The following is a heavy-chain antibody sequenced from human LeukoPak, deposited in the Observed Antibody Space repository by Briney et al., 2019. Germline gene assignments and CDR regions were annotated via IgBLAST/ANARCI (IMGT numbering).Heavy chain of an antibody. V-gene: IGHV3-23*01. D-gene: IGHD2-21*01. CDR1: GFTFTDYA. Sequence: PGGSLRRSCVVSGFTFTDYAMSWVRGAPGKGLEWVSSIGGGGFNTHYADSVKGRFSISRDTSTNTLYLEMNSLRADDSALYYCAKDNFGLVPYCFDSWGQGTLVTVSS. J-gene: IGHJ4*02. CDR2: IGGGGFNT. CDR3: AKDNFGLVPYCFDS.